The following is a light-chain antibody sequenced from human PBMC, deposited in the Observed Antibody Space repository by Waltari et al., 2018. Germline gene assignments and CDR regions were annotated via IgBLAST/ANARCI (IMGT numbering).Light chain of an antibody. V-gene: IGLV2-14*01. CDR3: SSYTSSSSRV. J-gene: IGLJ1*01. CDR2: DVS. Sequence: QSALTQPASVSGSPGQSITISCTGTSSDIGGYNYVSWYQQHPGKAPKLMIYDVSKRPSWVSNRFSGSKSGNTVSLTISGLQTVDEAYYYCSSYTSSSSRVFGTGTKVTVL. CDR1: SSDIGGYNY.